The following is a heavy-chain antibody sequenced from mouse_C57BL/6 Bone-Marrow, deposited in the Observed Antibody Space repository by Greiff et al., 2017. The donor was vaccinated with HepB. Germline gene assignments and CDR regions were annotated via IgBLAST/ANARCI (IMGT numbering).Heavy chain of an antibody. J-gene: IGHJ1*03. CDR3: ASHWYFDV. CDR2: IYPGDGDT. Sequence: QVQLQQSGPELVKPGASVKISCKASGYAFSSSWMNWVKQRPGKGLEWIGRIYPGDGDTNYNGKFKGKATLTADKSSSTAYRQLSSLTSEDSAVYFCASHWYFDVWGTGTTVTVSS. V-gene: IGHV1-82*01. CDR1: GYAFSSSW.